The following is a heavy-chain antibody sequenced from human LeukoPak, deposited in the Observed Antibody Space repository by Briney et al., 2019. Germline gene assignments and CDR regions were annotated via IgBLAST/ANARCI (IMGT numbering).Heavy chain of an antibody. D-gene: IGHD3-16*01. CDR1: GYTFTSYD. CDR2: IIPIFGTA. CDR3: AARVGVMDYYYYMDV. V-gene: IGHV1-69*05. J-gene: IGHJ6*03. Sequence: SVKVSCKASGYTFTSYDINWVRQATGQGLEWMGGIIPIFGTANYAQKFQGRVTITTDESTSTAYMELSSLRSEDTAVYYCAARVGVMDYYYYMDVWGKGTTVTVSS.